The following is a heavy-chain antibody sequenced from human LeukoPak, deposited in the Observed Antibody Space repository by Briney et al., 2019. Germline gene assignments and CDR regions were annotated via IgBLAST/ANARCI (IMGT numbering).Heavy chain of an antibody. J-gene: IGHJ4*02. V-gene: IGHV3-21*01. D-gene: IGHD1-26*01. CDR1: GFTFSSYS. CDR3: ARESEDTSGSIYDY. Sequence: GGSLRVSCAASGFTFSSYSMNWVRQAPGKRLEWVSSISSSSSYIYYADSVKGRFTISRDNAKNSLYLQMNSLRAEDTAVYYCARESEDTSGSIYDYWGQGTLVTVSS. CDR2: ISSSSSYI.